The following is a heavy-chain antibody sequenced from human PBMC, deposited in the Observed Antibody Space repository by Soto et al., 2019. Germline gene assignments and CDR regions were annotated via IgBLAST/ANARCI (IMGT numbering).Heavy chain of an antibody. D-gene: IGHD7-27*01. Sequence: QVQLRESGPGLVKPSQTLSLTCTASGGSIRSGGYNWSLIRPLPGKGLEWIGYIFHTGNTYYNPSLKSRVTMSVDTSQNQFSLRLSSVTAADTALYYCARDLGKLITPAQWGQGVLVTVAS. V-gene: IGHV4-31*03. J-gene: IGHJ1*01. CDR1: GGSIRSGGYN. CDR2: IFHTGNT. CDR3: ARDLGKLITPAQ.